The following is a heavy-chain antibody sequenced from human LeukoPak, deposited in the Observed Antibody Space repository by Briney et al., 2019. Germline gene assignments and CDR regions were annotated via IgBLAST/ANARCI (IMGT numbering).Heavy chain of an antibody. CDR3: ARDMIAVVKPKNWFDP. CDR2: ISYDGSNK. CDR1: GFTFSSYA. V-gene: IGHV3-30-3*01. D-gene: IGHD3-22*01. J-gene: IGHJ5*02. Sequence: PGRSLGLSCAASGFTFSSYAMHWVRQAPGKGLEWVAVISYDGSNKYYADSVKGRFTISRDNSKNTLYLQMNSLRAEDTAVYYCARDMIAVVKPKNWFDPWGQGTLVTVSS.